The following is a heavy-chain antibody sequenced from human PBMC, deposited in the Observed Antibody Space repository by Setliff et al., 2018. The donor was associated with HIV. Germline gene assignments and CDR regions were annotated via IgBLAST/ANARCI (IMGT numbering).Heavy chain of an antibody. J-gene: IGHJ6*02. CDR3: ARKLRPGHGVDV. CDR1: GFTFSSYA. CDR2: ISGSGGST. V-gene: IGHV3-23*01. D-gene: IGHD3-10*01. Sequence: PGGSLRLSCAASGFTFSSYAMSWVRQAPGKGLEWVSAISGSGGSTYYADSVKGRFTISRDNSKNTLYLQMNSLRAEDTATYYCARKLRPGHGVDVWGQGTTVTV.